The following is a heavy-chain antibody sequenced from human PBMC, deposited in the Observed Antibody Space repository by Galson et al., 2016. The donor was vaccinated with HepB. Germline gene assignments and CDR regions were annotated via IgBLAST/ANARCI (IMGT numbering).Heavy chain of an antibody. D-gene: IGHD4-17*01. V-gene: IGHV1-46*01. J-gene: IGHJ4*02. CDR2: INPSGGST. CDR3: ARGARPLTAVMHRRGHLDY. CDR1: GYTFTRYY. Sequence: SVKVSCKASGYTFTRYYIHWVRQAPGQGLEWMGVINPSGGSTKDTQKFQGRVTMTRDTSTTTVYMELSSLRSEDTAVYFCARGARPLTAVMHRRGHLDYWGQGTLVTVSS.